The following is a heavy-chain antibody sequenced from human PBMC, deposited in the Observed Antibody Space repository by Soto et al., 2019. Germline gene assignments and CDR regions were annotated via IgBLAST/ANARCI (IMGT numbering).Heavy chain of an antibody. J-gene: IGHJ4*02. CDR3: ARDGTAESGRKSDS. Sequence: EVQVVESGGGLVQPGGSLRLSCAASGFTFSNYWMSWVRQAPGKGLEWVADINQDGGVKHYLDSVKGRFTISRDNAKNPRDLQMNSLRVEDTAIYYCARDGTAESGRKSDSWGQGTLVTVSS. CDR2: INQDGGVK. D-gene: IGHD3-10*01. V-gene: IGHV3-7*04. CDR1: GFTFSNYW.